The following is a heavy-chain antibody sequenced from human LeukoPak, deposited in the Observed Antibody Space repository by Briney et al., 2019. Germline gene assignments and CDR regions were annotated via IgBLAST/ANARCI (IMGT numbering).Heavy chain of an antibody. D-gene: IGHD3-3*01. Sequence: GASVKVSCKASGYTFTGYHIHWVRQAPGQGLEWMGWISAYNGNTNYAQSFQGRFTMTTDTSTNTAYMELRSLRSDDTAVYFCARGGGFLRVLTWFDPWGQGTLVTVSS. J-gene: IGHJ5*02. CDR1: GYTFTGYH. V-gene: IGHV1-18*01. CDR2: ISAYNGNT. CDR3: ARGGGFLRVLTWFDP.